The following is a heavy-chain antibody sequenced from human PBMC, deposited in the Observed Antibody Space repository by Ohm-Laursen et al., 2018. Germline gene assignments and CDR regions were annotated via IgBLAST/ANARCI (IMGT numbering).Heavy chain of an antibody. V-gene: IGHV3-9*01. CDR2: ISWNSGSI. D-gene: IGHD4-17*01. CDR3: AKDGYGDQTNWFDP. Sequence: SLRLSCAAPGFTFDDYAMHWVRQAPGKGLEWVSGISWNSGSIGYADSVKGRFTISRDNAKNSLYLQMNSLRAEDTALYYCAKDGYGDQTNWFDPWGQGTLVTVSS. CDR1: GFTFDDYA. J-gene: IGHJ5*02.